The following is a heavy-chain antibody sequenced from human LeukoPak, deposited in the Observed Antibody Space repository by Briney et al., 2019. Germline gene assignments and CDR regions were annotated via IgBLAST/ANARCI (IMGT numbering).Heavy chain of an antibody. J-gene: IGHJ3*02. V-gene: IGHV4-31*03. D-gene: IGHD2-15*01. CDR1: GGSISSGGYY. CDR3: ARRRVVVASTDGASGAFDI. CDR2: IYYSGST. Sequence: SETLSLTCTVSGGSISSGGYYWSWIRQHPGKGLEWIGYIYYSGSTYYNPSLRSRVTISVDTSKNQFSLKLSSVTAADTAVYFCARRRVVVASTDGASGAFDIWGQGALVTVSS.